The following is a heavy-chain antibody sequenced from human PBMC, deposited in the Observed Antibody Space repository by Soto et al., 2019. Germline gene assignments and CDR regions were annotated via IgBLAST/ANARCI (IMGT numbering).Heavy chain of an antibody. D-gene: IGHD3-10*01. CDR3: ASLWAADY. V-gene: IGHV3-33*01. CDR2: IWYDGSNK. CDR1: GFTFSSYG. Sequence: PGGSLRLSCTASGFTFSSYGMHWVRQAPGKGLEWVAVIWYDGSNKYYADSVKGRFTISRDNSKNTLYLQMSSLRAEDTAVYYCASLWAADYWGQGTLVTVPQ. J-gene: IGHJ4*02.